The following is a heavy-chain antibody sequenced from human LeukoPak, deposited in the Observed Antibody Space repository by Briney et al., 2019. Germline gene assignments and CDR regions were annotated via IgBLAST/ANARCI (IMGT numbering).Heavy chain of an antibody. D-gene: IGHD6-13*01. J-gene: IGHJ6*03. CDR2: ISSSSSYI. V-gene: IGHV3-21*01. CDR1: GFTFSSYS. CDR3: ARDGQYSSSWTIHYYYMDV. Sequence: PGGSLRLSCAASGFTFSSYSMNWVRQAPGKGLEWVSSISSSSSYIYYADSVKGRFTISRDNAKNSLYLQMNSLRAEDTAVYYCARDGQYSSSWTIHYYYMDVWGKGTTVTVSS.